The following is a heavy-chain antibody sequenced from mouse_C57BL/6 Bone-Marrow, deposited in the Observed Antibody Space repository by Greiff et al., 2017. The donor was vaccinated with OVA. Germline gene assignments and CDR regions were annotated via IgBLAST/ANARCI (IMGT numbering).Heavy chain of an antibody. CDR1: GFTFSSYG. CDR3: ASTTEGAY. J-gene: IGHJ3*01. CDR2: ISSGGSYT. V-gene: IGHV5-6*01. Sequence: EVQLVESGGDLVKPGGSLKLSCAASGFTFSSYGMSWVRQTPDKRLEWVATISSGGSYTYYPDSVKGRFTISRDNAKNTLYLQMSSLKAEDTAMYYCASTTEGAYWGQGTLVTVSA. D-gene: IGHD1-1*01.